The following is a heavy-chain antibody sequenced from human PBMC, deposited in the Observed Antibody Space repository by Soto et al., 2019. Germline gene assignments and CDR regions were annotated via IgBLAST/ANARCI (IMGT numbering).Heavy chain of an antibody. CDR3: ARQITGNEILPSSCYRCFYL. J-gene: IGHJ2*01. V-gene: IGHV5-51*01. CDR2: IFPGDSDT. Sequence: ESLKISCKASGYNFISYWNDWARQMPGSGLECMAMIFPGDSDTTYSPSFQGRASVSVDKPSTSAYLHWSGLTASDSGIYYCARQITGNEILPSSCYRCFYLWRR. CDR1: GYNFISYW. D-gene: IGHD2-15*01.